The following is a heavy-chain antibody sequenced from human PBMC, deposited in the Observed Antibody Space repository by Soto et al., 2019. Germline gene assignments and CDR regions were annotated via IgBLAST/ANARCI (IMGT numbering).Heavy chain of an antibody. CDR2: MLYDGRIK. J-gene: IGHJ4*02. D-gene: IGHD3-16*01. V-gene: IGHV3-33*05. Sequence: VQLVESGGGVVQPGRSLRLSCAASGFTFSYYGMHWVRQAPGKGLEWVAVMLYDGRIKYNADSVQGRFTISRDNSKNTLYLQINILKPEDTAVYFCARDPGLRIPFDYWGPGTLVTVSS. CDR1: GFTFSYYG. CDR3: ARDPGLRIPFDY.